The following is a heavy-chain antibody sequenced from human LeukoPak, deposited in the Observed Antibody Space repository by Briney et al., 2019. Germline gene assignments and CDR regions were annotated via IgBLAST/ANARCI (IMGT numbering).Heavy chain of an antibody. CDR3: ARGPHTGVNYYDSSGYYY. V-gene: IGHV4-34*01. J-gene: IGHJ4*02. D-gene: IGHD3-22*01. CDR1: GGSFSGYY. CDR2: INHSGST. Sequence: SETLSLTCAIYGGSFSGYYWSWIRQPPGKGLEWIGEINHSGSTNYNPSLKSRVTISVDTSKNQFSLKLSSVTAADTAVYYCARGPHTGVNYYDSSGYYYWGQGTLVTVSS.